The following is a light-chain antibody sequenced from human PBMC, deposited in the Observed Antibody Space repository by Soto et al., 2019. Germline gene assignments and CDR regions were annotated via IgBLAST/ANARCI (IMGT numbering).Light chain of an antibody. Sequence: DIQMTQSLPCLSASVGDRVTITCRASQDISNYLAWYQQRPGKVPRLLIYAASTLQSGVPSRFSGSGSGTDFTLTISSLLPEDAATYYCQNLDSAAFTFGPGTKEDIK. J-gene: IGKJ3*01. CDR2: AAS. CDR3: QNLDSAAFT. CDR1: QDISNY. V-gene: IGKV1-27*01.